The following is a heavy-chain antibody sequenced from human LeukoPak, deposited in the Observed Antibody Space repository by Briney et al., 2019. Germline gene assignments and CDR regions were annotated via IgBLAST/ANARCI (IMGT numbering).Heavy chain of an antibody. Sequence: GGSLRLSCAASGFTFSDYALHWVRQAPGKGLEWVSVISYDGSYLYYLDFVTGRFTVSRDNSKNTLYLQMNSLRPEDTAVYYCARDRKKNGYNWDDFDIWGQGTMVTVSS. J-gene: IGHJ3*02. CDR2: ISYDGSYL. D-gene: IGHD5-24*01. V-gene: IGHV3-30*04. CDR1: GFTFSDYA. CDR3: ARDRKKNGYNWDDFDI.